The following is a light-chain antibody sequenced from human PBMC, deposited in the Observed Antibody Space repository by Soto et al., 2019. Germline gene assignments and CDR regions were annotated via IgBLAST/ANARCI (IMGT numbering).Light chain of an antibody. CDR1: SSNIGSNT. CDR3: AAWDDSLEVV. J-gene: IGLJ2*01. CDR2: SNN. V-gene: IGLV1-44*01. Sequence: QSVLTQPPSASGPPGQRVTISCSGGSSNIGSNTVNWYQQLPGTAPKLLIYSNNQRPSGVPDRFSGSKSGTSASLAISGLQSEDEADYYCAAWDDSLEVVFGGGTKVTVL.